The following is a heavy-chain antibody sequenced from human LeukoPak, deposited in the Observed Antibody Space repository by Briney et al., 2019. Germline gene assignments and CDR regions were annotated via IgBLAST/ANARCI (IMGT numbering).Heavy chain of an antibody. CDR1: GGSISSYY. V-gene: IGHV4-59*01. CDR2: VYYTGST. CDR3: ARFPDQLLTYYFYNGMDV. Sequence: SETLSLTCTVSGGSISSYYWSWIRQPPGKGLECIGYVYYTGSTKNYNPSLKSRVTISVDTSNNQFSLKLTSVTAADTAVYYCARFPDQLLTYYFYNGMDVWGQGTTVTVSS. D-gene: IGHD2-2*01. J-gene: IGHJ6*02.